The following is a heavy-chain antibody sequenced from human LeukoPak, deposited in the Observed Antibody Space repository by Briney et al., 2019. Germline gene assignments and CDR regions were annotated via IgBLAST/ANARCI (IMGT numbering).Heavy chain of an antibody. D-gene: IGHD5-18*01. V-gene: IGHV3-33*01. CDR2: IWYEGSNK. J-gene: IGHJ5*01. CDR3: AMEHLAMAVFDS. CDR1: GFTFSSHG. Sequence: QSGGSLRLSCAASGFTFSSHGIHSVRQAPGKGQEWEAVIWYEGSNKYYADSVKSRFTISRDNSKNTLYLQMNSLRAEDTAVYYCAMEHLAMAVFDSWGQGTLVTVSS.